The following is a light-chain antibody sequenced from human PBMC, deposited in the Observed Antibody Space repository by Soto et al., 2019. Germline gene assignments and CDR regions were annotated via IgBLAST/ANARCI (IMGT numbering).Light chain of an antibody. CDR2: DVS. Sequence: QSALTQPRSVSGSPGQSVTISCTGSSSDVGGYDFVSWYQQHPGKAPKLMISDVSERPSGVPDRFSGSKSANTASLTISGLQAEDEADYYCCSYAGTSTLVFGGGTKLTVL. V-gene: IGLV2-11*01. J-gene: IGLJ3*02. CDR1: SSDVGGYDF. CDR3: CSYAGTSTLV.